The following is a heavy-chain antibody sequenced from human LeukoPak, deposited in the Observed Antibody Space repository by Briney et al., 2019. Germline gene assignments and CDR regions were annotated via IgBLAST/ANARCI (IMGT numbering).Heavy chain of an antibody. Sequence: ASVKVSCKASGGTFSSYAISWVRRAPGQGLEWMGGIIPIFGTANYAQKFQGRVTITADESTSTAYMELSSLRSEDTAVYYCARDGIRRDGYNFVDYWGQGTLVTVSS. J-gene: IGHJ4*02. CDR3: ARDGIRRDGYNFVDY. D-gene: IGHD5-24*01. CDR1: GGTFSSYA. V-gene: IGHV1-69*13. CDR2: IIPIFGTA.